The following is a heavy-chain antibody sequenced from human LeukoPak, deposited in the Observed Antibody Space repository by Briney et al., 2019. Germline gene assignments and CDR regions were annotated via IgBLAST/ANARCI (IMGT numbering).Heavy chain of an antibody. D-gene: IGHD4-23*01. V-gene: IGHV3-23*01. CDR2: ISGSGDST. CDR1: GFTFSRNA. Sequence: GGSLRLSCAASGFTFSRNAMNWVRQAPGKGLEWVSAISGSGDSTYYADSVKGRFTISSDNSKNTLYLQMNSLRAEDTAVYYCAKFAITPHTNWFDPWGQGTLVTVSS. J-gene: IGHJ5*02. CDR3: AKFAITPHTNWFDP.